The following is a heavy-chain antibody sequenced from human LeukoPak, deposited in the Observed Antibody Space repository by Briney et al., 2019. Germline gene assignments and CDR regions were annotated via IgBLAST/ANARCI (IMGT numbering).Heavy chain of an antibody. J-gene: IGHJ4*02. Sequence: PGGSLRLSCAASGFTFSNYWMTWVRQAPGKGLEGVANIKQDGSEKSYGDSVKGRFTIYRANAKNSLYLQMNSPRVEDTAVYYCVREIASRIWGQGTLVTVPS. D-gene: IGHD2/OR15-2a*01. CDR1: GFTFSNYW. CDR2: IKQDGSEK. CDR3: VREIASRI. V-gene: IGHV3-7*01.